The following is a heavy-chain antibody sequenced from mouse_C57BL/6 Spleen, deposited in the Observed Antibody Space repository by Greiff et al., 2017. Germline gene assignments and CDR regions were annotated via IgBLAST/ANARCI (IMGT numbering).Heavy chain of an antibody. Sequence: QVQLQQPGAELVRPGSSVKLSCKASGYTFTSYWMDWVKQRPGQGLEWIGNIYPSDSETHYNQKFKDKATLTVDKSSRTAYMQRSSLTSEDSAVYYCARPYGNYWYFDVWGTGTTVTVSS. CDR2: IYPSDSET. CDR3: ARPYGNYWYFDV. D-gene: IGHD2-1*01. J-gene: IGHJ1*03. V-gene: IGHV1-61*01. CDR1: GYTFTSYW.